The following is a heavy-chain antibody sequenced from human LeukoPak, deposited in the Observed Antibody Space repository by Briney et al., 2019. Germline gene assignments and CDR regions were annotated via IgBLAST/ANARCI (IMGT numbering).Heavy chain of an antibody. CDR1: GYSISSGYY. J-gene: IGHJ4*02. CDR3: ARHVRSGYNLLDY. D-gene: IGHD5-24*01. V-gene: IGHV4-38-2*01. CDR2: IYHSGST. Sequence: PSETLSLTCAVSGYSISSGYYWGWIRQPPGKGLEWIGSIYHSGSTYYNPSLKSRVTISVDTSKNQFSLKPSSVTAADTAVYYCARHVRSGYNLLDYWGQGNLVTVSS.